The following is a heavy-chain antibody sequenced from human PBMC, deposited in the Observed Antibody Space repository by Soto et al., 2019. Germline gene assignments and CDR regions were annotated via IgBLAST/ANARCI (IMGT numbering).Heavy chain of an antibody. CDR3: ARVGPAPYGMEV. CDR2: IIPIFGTA. CDR1: GCTFSSYA. Sequence: SVKVSCKASGCTFSSYAISWVRQAPGQGLEWMGGIIPIFGTANYAQKFQGRVTITADESTSTAYMELSSLRSEDTAVYYCARVGPAPYGMEVWGQATTVNVS. V-gene: IGHV1-69*13. J-gene: IGHJ6*01.